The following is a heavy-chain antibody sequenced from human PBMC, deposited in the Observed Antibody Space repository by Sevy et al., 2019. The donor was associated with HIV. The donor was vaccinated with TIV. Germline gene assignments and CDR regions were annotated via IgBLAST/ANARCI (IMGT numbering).Heavy chain of an antibody. CDR3: ARRFGVPAAMYYYYGMDV. CDR1: GGSISSSSYY. CDR2: IYYSGST. D-gene: IGHD2-2*01. J-gene: IGHJ6*02. V-gene: IGHV4-39*01. Sequence: SETLSLTCTVSGGSISSSSYYWGWIRQPPGKGLEWIGSIYYSGSTYYNPSLKSRVTISVDTSKNQFSLKLSSVTAADTAVYYCARRFGVPAAMYYYYGMDVWGQGTTVTVSS.